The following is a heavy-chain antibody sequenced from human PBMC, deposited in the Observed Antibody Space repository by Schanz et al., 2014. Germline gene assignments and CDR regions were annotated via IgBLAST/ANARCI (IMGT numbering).Heavy chain of an antibody. CDR3: GRDYSGGALDY. D-gene: IGHD6-19*01. CDR1: GFTFSTFA. V-gene: IGHV3-30*04. J-gene: IGHJ4*02. Sequence: QVQLVESGGGVVQPGRSLRLSCAASGFTFSTFAMHWVRQAPGKGLEWVTIISHDGSIQYGADSVKGRFTLSRDNSKNTMDLQMNSLKAEDAAVYYCGRDYSGGALDYWGQGTLVTVSS. CDR2: ISHDGSIQ.